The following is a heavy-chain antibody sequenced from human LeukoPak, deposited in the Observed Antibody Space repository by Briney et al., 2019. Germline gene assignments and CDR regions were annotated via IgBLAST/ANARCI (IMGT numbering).Heavy chain of an antibody. CDR2: IYYSGST. J-gene: IGHJ4*02. CDR3: ATNSSGWVFDY. CDR1: GGSISNSRYY. Sequence: KPSETLSLTCTVSGGSISNSRYYWGWIRQPPGKGLEWIVSIYYSGSTHYTPSLKSRVTISVDTSKNQFSLKLSSVTAADTAVYYCATNSSGWVFDYWGQGTQVTVSS. D-gene: IGHD6-19*01. V-gene: IGHV4-39*01.